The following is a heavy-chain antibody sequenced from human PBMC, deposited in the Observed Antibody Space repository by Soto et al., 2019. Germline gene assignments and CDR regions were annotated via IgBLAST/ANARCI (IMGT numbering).Heavy chain of an antibody. CDR2: ISYSGSL. D-gene: IGHD6-13*01. CDR1: GGSINNYY. J-gene: IGHJ4*02. CDR3: ARHTAAADRFDY. Sequence: SEPLSLTCIVSGGSINNYYWSWIRQPPGEGLEWIGYISYSGSLNYSPSLKSRVTISIDTSKNQFSLKVRSVTAADTAVYYCARHTAAADRFDYWGQGTVVTVSS. V-gene: IGHV4-59*01.